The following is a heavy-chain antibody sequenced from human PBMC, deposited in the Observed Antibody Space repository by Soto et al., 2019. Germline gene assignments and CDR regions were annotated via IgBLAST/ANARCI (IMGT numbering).Heavy chain of an antibody. J-gene: IGHJ4*02. CDR3: TRKRGDGYNHLDY. Sequence: GASVKVSCKASGYTFTSYAMHWVRQAPGQRLEWMGWINAGNGNTKYSQKFQGRVTMTRDKSTSTVYMELNSLRSEDTAMYFCTRKRGDGYNHLDYWGQGTLVTVSS. CDR2: INAGNGNT. V-gene: IGHV1-3*01. CDR1: GYTFTSYA. D-gene: IGHD5-12*01.